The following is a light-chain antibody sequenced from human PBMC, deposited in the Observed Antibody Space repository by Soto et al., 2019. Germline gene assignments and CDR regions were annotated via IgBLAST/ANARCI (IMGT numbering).Light chain of an antibody. CDR1: QSVSSN. CDR3: QQYNNWPSWT. V-gene: IGKV3D-15*01. Sequence: EIEMTQSPATLSVSQGERATLSCRASQSVSSNLAWYQQKPGQPPRLLIYDASTRATGIPARFSGIGSGTDFTLTISSLQSEDFAVYYCQQYNNWPSWTFGQGTKVDIK. CDR2: DAS. J-gene: IGKJ1*01.